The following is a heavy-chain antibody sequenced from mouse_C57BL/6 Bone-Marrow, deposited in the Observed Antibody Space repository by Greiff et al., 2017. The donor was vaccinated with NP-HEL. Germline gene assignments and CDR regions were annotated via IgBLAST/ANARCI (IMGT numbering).Heavy chain of an antibody. J-gene: IGHJ4*01. CDR2: IYPRSGNT. Sequence: QVQLQQSGAELARPGASVKLSCKASGYTFTSYGISWVKQRTGQGLEWIGEIYPRSGNTYYNEKFKGKATLTADKSSSTAYMELRSLTSEDSAVYFCARASHYGSSYAMDYWGQGTSVTVSS. CDR1: GYTFTSYG. D-gene: IGHD1-1*01. CDR3: ARASHYGSSYAMDY. V-gene: IGHV1-81*01.